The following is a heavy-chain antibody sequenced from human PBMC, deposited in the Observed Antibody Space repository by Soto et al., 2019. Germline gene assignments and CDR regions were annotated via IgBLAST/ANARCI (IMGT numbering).Heavy chain of an antibody. Sequence: PSETLSLTCAFYGLSFSGYYWSWIRQPPGKGLEWIGEINHSGSTNYNPSLKSRVTISVDTSKNQFSLKLSSVTAADTAVYYCARAPVTPGYYYYYMDVWGKGTTVTVSS. J-gene: IGHJ6*03. CDR3: ARAPVTPGYYYYYMDV. D-gene: IGHD4-17*01. CDR1: GLSFSGYY. V-gene: IGHV4-34*01. CDR2: INHSGST.